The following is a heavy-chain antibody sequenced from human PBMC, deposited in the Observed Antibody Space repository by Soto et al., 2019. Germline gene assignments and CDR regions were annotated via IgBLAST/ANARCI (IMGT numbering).Heavy chain of an antibody. CDR2: ISSSSSTI. D-gene: IGHD6-19*01. Sequence: GGSLRLSCAASGFTFSSYSMNWVRQAPGKGLEWVSYISSSSSTIYYADSVKGRFTISRDNAKNSLYLQMNSLRAEDTAVYYCARDQGPISSGWPDTFDYWGQGTLVTVSS. CDR3: ARDQGPISSGWPDTFDY. V-gene: IGHV3-48*01. CDR1: GFTFSSYS. J-gene: IGHJ4*02.